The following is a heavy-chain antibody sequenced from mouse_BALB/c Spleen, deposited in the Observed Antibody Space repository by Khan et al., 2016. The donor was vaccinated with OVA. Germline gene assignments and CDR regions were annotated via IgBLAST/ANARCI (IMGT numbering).Heavy chain of an antibody. CDR1: GYSITSDYA. Sequence: VQLKQSGPGLVKPSQSLSLTCTVTGYSITSDYAWDWIRQFPGNKLEWMGYISYGGSTSYNPSLKSRISLTRDTSKNQFFLQLNSVTTEDTATYYCARKNYYGYAMDYWGQGTSVTVSS. J-gene: IGHJ4*01. CDR3: ARKNYYGYAMDY. D-gene: IGHD1-1*01. CDR2: ISYGGST. V-gene: IGHV3-2*02.